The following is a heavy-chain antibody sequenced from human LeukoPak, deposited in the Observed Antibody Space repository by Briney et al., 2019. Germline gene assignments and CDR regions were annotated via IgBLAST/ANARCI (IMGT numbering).Heavy chain of an antibody. CDR3: ARGSNYVSDYYFDV. V-gene: IGHV4-34*01. CDR2: VNHEGDS. Sequence: SETLSLTCAVYGVSLRGYYWSWIRQSPEKGLEWIGEVNHEGDSIYSPSLKSRLTLSVDMSKNQFSLNLRSVTAADTSVYFCARGSNYVSDYYFDVWGKGTTVIVSS. CDR1: GVSLRGYY. D-gene: IGHD4-11*01. J-gene: IGHJ6*03.